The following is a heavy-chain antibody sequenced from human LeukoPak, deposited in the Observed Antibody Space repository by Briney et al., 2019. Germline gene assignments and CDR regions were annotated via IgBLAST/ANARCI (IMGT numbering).Heavy chain of an antibody. J-gene: IGHJ4*02. CDR3: ARDGYGREGFDY. D-gene: IGHD5-18*01. V-gene: IGHV1-2*02. Sequence: ASVKVSCKPSGYTFTEYHIHWVRPAPGQGLEWMAWINCNSGGTNYAQKFHGRVTMTRDTSISTADMELSSLTSDDTAVYFCARDGYGREGFDYWGQGTLVTVSS. CDR1: GYTFTEYH. CDR2: INCNSGGT.